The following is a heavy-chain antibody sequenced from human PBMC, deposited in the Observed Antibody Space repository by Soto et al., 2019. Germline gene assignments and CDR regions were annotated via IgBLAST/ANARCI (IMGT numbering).Heavy chain of an antibody. V-gene: IGHV4-34*01. CDR1: GGSFSGYY. J-gene: IGHJ3*02. CDR3: ARGDHWNPRGAFDI. CDR2: INHSGST. Sequence: QVQLQQWGAGLLKPSETLSLTFAVYGGSFSGYYWSWIRQPPATGLEWIGEINHSGSTNYNPSLTSLVTISVDTSKNQFSLKLSSVTAADTAVYYCARGDHWNPRGAFDIWGQGTMVTVSS. D-gene: IGHD1-1*01.